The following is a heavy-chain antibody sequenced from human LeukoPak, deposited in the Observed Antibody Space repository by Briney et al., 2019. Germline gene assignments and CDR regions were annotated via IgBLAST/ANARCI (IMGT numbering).Heavy chain of an antibody. CDR2: ISWSSNHM. Sequence: PGRSLRLSRAPAGFKFDDYAMHSVRQVPGKGLEWVSEISWSSNHMDYADSVWGGFTISRDNAKGSVYLQMNSLRPDDTASYYCARSVVVVAATATHFDFWGRGTPVIVSS. D-gene: IGHD2-15*01. V-gene: IGHV3-9*01. CDR3: ARSVVVVAATATHFDF. CDR1: GFKFDDYA. J-gene: IGHJ2*01.